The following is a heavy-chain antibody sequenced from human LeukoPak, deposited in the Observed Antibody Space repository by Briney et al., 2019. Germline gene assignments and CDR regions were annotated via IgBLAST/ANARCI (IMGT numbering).Heavy chain of an antibody. CDR2: IYVTGT. CDR3: ARHIGGGIEDMDV. V-gene: IGHV4-59*08. CDR1: GGSIGTYY. Sequence: SETLSLTCTVSGGSIGTYYWSWIRQSPGKGLEWIGYIYVTGTRYNPYLQSRVTISVDRSRNQFFLKMSSVTAADTAVYYCARHIGGGIEDMDVWGKATKVIVSS. D-gene: IGHD3-16*02. J-gene: IGHJ6*03.